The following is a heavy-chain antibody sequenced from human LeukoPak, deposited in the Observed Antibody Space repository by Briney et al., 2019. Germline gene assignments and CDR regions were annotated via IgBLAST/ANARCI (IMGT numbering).Heavy chain of an antibody. CDR1: GFTFNNYQ. Sequence: GGSLRLSCAASGFTFNNYQMNWVRQAPGKGLECISYISSSGRTIYYADSLRGRFTVSRDNAKNSLYLRMNNLRAEDTAVYYCARGEYYFDYWGQGTLVTVSS. CDR2: ISSSGRTI. CDR3: ARGEYYFDY. V-gene: IGHV3-48*03. J-gene: IGHJ4*02.